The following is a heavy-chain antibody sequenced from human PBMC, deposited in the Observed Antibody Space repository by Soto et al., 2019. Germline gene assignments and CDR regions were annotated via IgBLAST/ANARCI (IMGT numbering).Heavy chain of an antibody. CDR3: TRDDLLAPIYYYYYMDV. V-gene: IGHV3-49*03. CDR2: IRSKAYGGTT. Sequence: GGSLRLSCTASGFTFGDYAMSWFRQAPGKGLEWVGFIRSKAYGGTTEYAASVKGRFTISRDDSKSIAYLQMNSLKTEDTAVYYCTRDDLLAPIYYYYYMDVWGKGTTVTVSS. J-gene: IGHJ6*03. CDR1: GFTFGDYA.